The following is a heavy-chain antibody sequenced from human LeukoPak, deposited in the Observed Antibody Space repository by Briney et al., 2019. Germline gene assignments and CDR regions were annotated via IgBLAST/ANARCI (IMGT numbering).Heavy chain of an antibody. Sequence: GGPLRLSCAASGFTFDDYGMSWVRQAPGKGLEWVANIKQDGSEKYYMDSVKGRFTISRDNAKNSLYLQMKSLRAEDTAVYYCAKEFVVVPGNTNYFDYWGQGTLVIVSS. CDR3: AKEFVVVPGNTNYFDY. CDR1: GFTFDDYG. CDR2: IKQDGSEK. D-gene: IGHD2-21*02. V-gene: IGHV3-7*03. J-gene: IGHJ4*02.